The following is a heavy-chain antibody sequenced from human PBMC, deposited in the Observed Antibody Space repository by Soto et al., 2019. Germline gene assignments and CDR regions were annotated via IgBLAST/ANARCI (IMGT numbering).Heavy chain of an antibody. Sequence: VAWIRQRPGKALEWLALIYWDDDKRYSPSLKDRLAISKDTSSNQVVLTITNIDPGDSATFLCGSANKSYKNTFDHWDQRILVTSSS. V-gene: IGHV2-5*02. J-gene: IGHJ5*02. CDR3: GSANKSYKNTFDH. D-gene: IGHD1-26*01. CDR2: IYWDDDK.